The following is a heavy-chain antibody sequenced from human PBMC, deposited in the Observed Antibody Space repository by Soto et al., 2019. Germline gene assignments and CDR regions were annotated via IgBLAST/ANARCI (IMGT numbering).Heavy chain of an antibody. CDR1: GGSFSGYY. J-gene: IGHJ4*02. CDR3: ARVTTVTTQQRFDY. Sequence: SETLSLTCAVYGGSFSGYYWSWIRQPPGKGLEWIGEINHSGSTNYNPSLKSRVTISVDTSKNQFSLKLSSMTAADTAVYYCARVTTVTTQQRFDYWGQGTLVTVSS. V-gene: IGHV4-34*01. CDR2: INHSGST. D-gene: IGHD4-17*01.